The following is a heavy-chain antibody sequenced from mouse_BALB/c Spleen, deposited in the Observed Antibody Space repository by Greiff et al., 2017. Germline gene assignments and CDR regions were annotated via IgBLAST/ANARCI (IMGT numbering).Heavy chain of an antibody. J-gene: IGHJ2*01. CDR2: ISYDGSN. V-gene: IGHV3-6*02. CDR3: ATLLRLRSY. CDR1: GYSITSGYY. Sequence: EVQLQESGPGLVKPSQSLSLTCSVTGYSITSGYYWNWIRQFPGNKLEWMGYISYDGSNNYNPSLKNRISITRDTSKNQFFLKLNSVTTEDTATYYCATLLRLRSYWGQGTTLTVSS. D-gene: IGHD1-2*01.